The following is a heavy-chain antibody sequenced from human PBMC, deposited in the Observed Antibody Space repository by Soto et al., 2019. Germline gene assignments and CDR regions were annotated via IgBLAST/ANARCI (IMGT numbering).Heavy chain of an antibody. CDR1: GFTFSSYS. D-gene: IGHD6-13*01. J-gene: IGHJ6*02. Sequence: PGGSLRLSCAASGFTFSSYSMNWVRQAPGKGLEWVSYISSSSSTIYYADSVKGRFTISRDNAKNSLYLQMNSLRAEDTAVYYCARDGSSSSRPTPYYYYGMDVWAQGTTDTVSS. CDR2: ISSSSSTI. CDR3: ARDGSSSSRPTPYYYYGMDV. V-gene: IGHV3-48*01.